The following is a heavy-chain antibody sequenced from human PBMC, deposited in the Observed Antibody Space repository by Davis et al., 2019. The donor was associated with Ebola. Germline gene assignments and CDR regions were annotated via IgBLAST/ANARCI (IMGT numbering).Heavy chain of an antibody. D-gene: IGHD2-2*01. J-gene: IGHJ4*02. V-gene: IGHV3-23*01. CDR1: GFTFYNYA. Sequence: GGSLRLSCAASGFTFYNYAMTWVRQAPGKGLEWVSSLSGRDSSTYYADSVQGRFTISRDNSKNTLYLHMNSLRPDDTAVYYCAKEVVPMSAAMKGFDSWGQGTLVSVSS. CDR2: LSGRDSST. CDR3: AKEVVPMSAAMKGFDS.